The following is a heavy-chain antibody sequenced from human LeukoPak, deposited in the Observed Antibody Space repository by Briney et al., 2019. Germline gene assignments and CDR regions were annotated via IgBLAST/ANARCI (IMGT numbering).Heavy chain of an antibody. CDR3: ARPCITISCSAY. J-gene: IGHJ4*02. CDR1: GGSFSGYY. Sequence: PSETLSLTCAVYGGSFSGYYWSWIRQPPGKGLEWIGEINHSGSTNYNPSLKSRVTISVDTSKNQFSLKLSSVTAADTAVYYCARPCITISCSAYWGQGTLVTVSS. D-gene: IGHD3-9*01. V-gene: IGHV4-34*01. CDR2: INHSGST.